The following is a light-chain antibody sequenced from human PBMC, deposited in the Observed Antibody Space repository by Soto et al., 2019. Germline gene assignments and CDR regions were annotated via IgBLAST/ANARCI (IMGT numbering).Light chain of an antibody. Sequence: DIQMTRSPSSVSASVGDRVTITCRATQVISSWLAWYQQKPGEAPKLLIYAASDLQSGVPSRFRGSGSGTDFTLTITSLQPDDFATYYCQQYSSHEILTFGEGTRVDIX. CDR1: QVISSW. CDR2: AAS. CDR3: QQYSSHEILT. J-gene: IGKJ4*01. V-gene: IGKV1D-16*01.